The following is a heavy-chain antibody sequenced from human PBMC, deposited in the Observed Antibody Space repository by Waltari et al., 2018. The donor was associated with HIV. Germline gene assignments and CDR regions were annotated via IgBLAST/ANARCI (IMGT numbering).Heavy chain of an antibody. J-gene: IGHJ4*02. Sequence: QVQLQESGPGLVKPSQTLSLTCTVSGGSISSGSYYWSWIRQPAGKGLEWIGRIYTSGSTNYNPSLTSRVTISVDTSKNQFSLKLSSVTAADTAVYYCARAPGYYDILTGYYNPYYFDYWGQGTLVTVSS. D-gene: IGHD3-9*01. CDR2: IYTSGST. CDR3: ARAPGYYDILTGYYNPYYFDY. V-gene: IGHV4-61*02. CDR1: GGSISSGSYY.